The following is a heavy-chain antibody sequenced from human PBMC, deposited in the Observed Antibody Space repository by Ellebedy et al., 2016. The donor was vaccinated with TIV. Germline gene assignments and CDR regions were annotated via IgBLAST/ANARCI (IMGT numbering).Heavy chain of an antibody. D-gene: IGHD2-2*01. CDR3: AHRGGYCSSMSCLPAGWFDP. V-gene: IGHV2-5*02. J-gene: IGHJ5*02. CDR2: IYWDDDK. Sequence: SGPTLVKPTQTLTLTCTFSGFSLSTSGVSVGWIRQPPGKALEWLALIYWDDDKRYSPSLKSRLTITKDTSKNQVVLTMTNMDPVDTATYYCAHRGGYCSSMSCLPAGWFDPWGQGTLVTVSS. CDR1: GFSLSTSGVS.